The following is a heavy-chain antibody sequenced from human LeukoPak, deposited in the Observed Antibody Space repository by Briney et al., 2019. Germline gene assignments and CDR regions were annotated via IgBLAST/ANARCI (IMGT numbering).Heavy chain of an antibody. D-gene: IGHD3-10*01. CDR2: ISGSGDTI. CDR3: VSTYGGLLDY. V-gene: IGHV3-48*03. J-gene: IGHJ4*02. Sequence: GGSLRLSCAASGFSFSTYEMNWVRQAPGKGLEWLSYISGSGDTIYYAESMKGRLTISRDNAKNSLYLRMNSLRAEDTAIYYCVSTYGGLLDYWGQGTLVTVSS. CDR1: GFSFSTYE.